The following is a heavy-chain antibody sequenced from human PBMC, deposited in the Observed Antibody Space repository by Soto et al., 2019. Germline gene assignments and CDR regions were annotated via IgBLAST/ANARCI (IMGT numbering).Heavy chain of an antibody. D-gene: IGHD3-3*01. CDR2: IIPIAAIA. Sequence: GASVEVSCEASGGGFGRCSSSWVRQAPGQGLEWMGRIIPIAAIANYTQKFQGRVTITVDKSSTTAYMELSSLRSDDTAVHYCATGFPLWFDPPGQRTLLT. CDR3: ATGFPLWFDP. J-gene: IGHJ5*02. CDR1: GGGFGRCS. V-gene: IGHV1-69*04.